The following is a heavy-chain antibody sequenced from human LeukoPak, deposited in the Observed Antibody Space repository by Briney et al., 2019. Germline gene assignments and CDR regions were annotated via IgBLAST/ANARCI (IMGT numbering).Heavy chain of an antibody. V-gene: IGHV3-21*01. D-gene: IGHD4-17*01. CDR3: ARQSGTMVTTRFDY. Sequence: GGSLRLSCAASGFTFSSYRMNWVRQAPGKGLEWVSSISSRSSYIYYADSLKGRFTISRDNAKNSLYLQMNSLRAEDTAIYYCARQSGTMVTTRFDYWGQGTLVTVSS. CDR2: ISSRSSYI. J-gene: IGHJ4*02. CDR1: GFTFSSYR.